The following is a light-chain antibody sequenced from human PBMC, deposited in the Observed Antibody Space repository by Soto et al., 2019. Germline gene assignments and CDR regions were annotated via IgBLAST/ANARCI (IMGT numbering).Light chain of an antibody. Sequence: QSALTQPASVSGSPGQSITISCTGTSSDVGGYKYVSWYQQHPDKAPKLIIFEVSNRPSGISSRFSGSKSGNTASLTISGLQAEDEADYYCSSYTSSSTLFGGGTKLTVL. CDR2: EVS. CDR1: SSDVGGYKY. V-gene: IGLV2-14*01. CDR3: SSYTSSSTL. J-gene: IGLJ2*01.